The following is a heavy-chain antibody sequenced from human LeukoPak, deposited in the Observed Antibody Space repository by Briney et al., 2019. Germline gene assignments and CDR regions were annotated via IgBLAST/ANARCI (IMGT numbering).Heavy chain of an antibody. CDR2: ISGSGGST. CDR1: GFTFSSYA. Sequence: GESLRLSCAASGFTFSSYAMSWVRQAPGKGLEWVSAISGSGGSTYYADSVKGRFTISRDNSKNTLYLQMNSLRAEDTAVYYCAIPGSGYSFDYWGQGTLVTVSS. D-gene: IGHD3-3*01. CDR3: AIPGSGYSFDY. J-gene: IGHJ4*02. V-gene: IGHV3-23*01.